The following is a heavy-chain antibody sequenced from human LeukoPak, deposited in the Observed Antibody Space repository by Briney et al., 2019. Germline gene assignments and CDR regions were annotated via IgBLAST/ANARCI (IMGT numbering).Heavy chain of an antibody. D-gene: IGHD3-9*01. CDR1: GYTFTGYY. J-gene: IGHJ5*02. CDR2: INPNSGGT. Sequence: ASVKVSCKASGYTFTGYYMHWVRQAPGQGLEWMGWINPNSGGTNYAQKFQGRVTMTRDTSISTAYMELSRLGSDDAAVYYCARVLVAHTGYYIYWFDPWGQGTLVTVSS. CDR3: ARVLVAHTGYYIYWFDP. V-gene: IGHV1-2*02.